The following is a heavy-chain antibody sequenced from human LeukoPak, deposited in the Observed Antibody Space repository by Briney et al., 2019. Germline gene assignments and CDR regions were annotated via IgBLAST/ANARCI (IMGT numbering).Heavy chain of an antibody. V-gene: IGHV1-58*01. CDR1: GFTFTISA. J-gene: IGHJ3*02. CDR2: IVVGNGNT. CDR3: AAKDSSGFIDAFDM. Sequence: GASVKVSCKASGFTFTISAVQWVRQARGQRLEWIGWIVVGNGNTNYAQKFQERVTITRDMSTSTAYMELSSLRSEDTALYYCAAKDSSGFIDAFDMWGQGTMVTVSS. D-gene: IGHD3-22*01.